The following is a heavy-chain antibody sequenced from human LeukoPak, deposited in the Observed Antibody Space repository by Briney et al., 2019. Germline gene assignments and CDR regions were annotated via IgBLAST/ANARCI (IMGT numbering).Heavy chain of an antibody. D-gene: IGHD1-26*01. CDR1: GGSISSSSYY. CDR3: ARGGSYLSAFDI. V-gene: IGHV3-53*03. J-gene: IGHJ3*02. CDR2: IYSGGST. Sequence: ETLSLTCTVSGGSISSSSYYWGWIRQPPGTGLEWVSIIYSGGSTFYADSVKGRFTISRDNSKNTLYLQMNSLRAEDTAAYYCARGGSYLSAFDIWGQGTMVTVSS.